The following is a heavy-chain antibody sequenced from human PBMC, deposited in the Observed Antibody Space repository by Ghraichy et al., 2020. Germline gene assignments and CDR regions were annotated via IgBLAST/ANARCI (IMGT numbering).Heavy chain of an antibody. V-gene: IGHV4-34*01. D-gene: IGHD3-3*01. CDR2: INHSGST. CDR1: GGSFSGSY. J-gene: IGHJ4*02. Sequence: SETLSLTCAVYGGSFSGSYCSWIRQLPGQGLEWIGEINHSGSTNYNPSLKSRVTISVDTSKNQFSLKLSSVTAADTAVYYCAISYYDFWSGYPDYWGQGTLVTVSS. CDR3: AISYYDFWSGYPDY.